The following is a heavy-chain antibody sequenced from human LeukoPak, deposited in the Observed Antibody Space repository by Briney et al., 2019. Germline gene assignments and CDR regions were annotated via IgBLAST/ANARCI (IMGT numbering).Heavy chain of an antibody. CDR3: AKDVGYCSSTSCYSDP. V-gene: IGHV3-23*01. CDR1: GFTFSSYA. CDR2: ISGSGGST. D-gene: IGHD2-2*02. J-gene: IGHJ5*02. Sequence: GGSLRLSCAASGFTFSSYAMSWVRQAPGKELEWVSAISGSGGSTYYADSVKGRFTISRDNSKNTLYLQMNSLRAEDTAVYYCAKDVGYCSSTSCYSDPWGQGTLVTVSS.